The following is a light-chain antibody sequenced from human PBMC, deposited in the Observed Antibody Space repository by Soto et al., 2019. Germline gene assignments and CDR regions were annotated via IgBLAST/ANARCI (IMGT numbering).Light chain of an antibody. CDR3: QQYGSSLLT. CDR1: QSVSSSY. CDR2: GAS. Sequence: EIVLTQSPGTLSLSPGERATLSCRASQSVSSSYLAWYQQKPGQAPRLLIYGASSRATGIPDRFSGSGSGTDFTLTISRLEPEDFAVYYCQQYGSSLLTFGGGPKVDIK. J-gene: IGKJ4*01. V-gene: IGKV3-20*01.